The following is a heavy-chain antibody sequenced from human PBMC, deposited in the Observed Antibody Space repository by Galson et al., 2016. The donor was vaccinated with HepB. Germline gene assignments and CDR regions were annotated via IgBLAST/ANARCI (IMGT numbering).Heavy chain of an antibody. CDR2: IHSRTDGGTT. J-gene: IGHJ4*02. V-gene: IGHV3-15*01. Sequence: SLRLSCAASGFTFNKVWMSWVRQAPGKGLEWVARIHSRTDGGTTDYAAPVKGRFVITRDDSTNTLKLQMNSLKIEDTAGYYGKTRKEPFAGDRWGQGTRVTVSS. D-gene: IGHD3-16*01. CDR1: GFTFNKVW. CDR3: KTRKEPFAGDR.